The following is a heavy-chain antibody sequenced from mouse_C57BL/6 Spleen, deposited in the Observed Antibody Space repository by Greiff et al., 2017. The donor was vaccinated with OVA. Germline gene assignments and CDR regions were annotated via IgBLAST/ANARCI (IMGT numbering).Heavy chain of an antibody. V-gene: IGHV1-82*01. CDR1: GYAFSSSW. D-gene: IGHD2-1*01. CDR2: IYPGDGDT. Sequence: VKLMESGPELVKPGASVKISCKASGYAFSSSWMNWVKQRPGKGLEWIGRIYPGDGDTNYNGKFKGKATLTADKSSSTAYMQLSSLTSEDSAVYCCARSDGINYFDYWGQGTTLTVSS. CDR3: ARSDGINYFDY. J-gene: IGHJ2*01.